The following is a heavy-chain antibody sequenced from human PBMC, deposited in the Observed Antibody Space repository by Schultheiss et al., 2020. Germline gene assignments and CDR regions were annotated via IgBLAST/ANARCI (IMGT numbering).Heavy chain of an antibody. D-gene: IGHD6-13*01. CDR1: GFTFSSYA. J-gene: IGHJ1*01. V-gene: IGHV3-30*04. Sequence: GESLKISCAASGFTFSSYAMHWVRQAPGKGLEWVAVISYDGSNKYYADSVKGRFTISRDNAKNSLFLQMNSLRVDDTAVYYCARDEQRQQLVLEYFQHWGQGTLVTVSS. CDR2: ISYDGSNK. CDR3: ARDEQRQQLVLEYFQH.